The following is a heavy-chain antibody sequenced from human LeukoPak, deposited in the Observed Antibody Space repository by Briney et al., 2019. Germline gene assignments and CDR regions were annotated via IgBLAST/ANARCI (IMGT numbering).Heavy chain of an antibody. D-gene: IGHD4-17*01. CDR2: ISYDGSNK. V-gene: IGHV3-30*03. J-gene: IGHJ4*02. CDR3: ARDRTHRGDYVVDY. Sequence: PGGSLRLSCAASGFTFSSYGMHWVRQAPGKGLEWVAVISYDGSNKYYADSVKGRFTISRDNSKNTLYLQMNSLRAEDTAVYYCARDRTHRGDYVVDYWGQGALVTVSS. CDR1: GFTFSSYG.